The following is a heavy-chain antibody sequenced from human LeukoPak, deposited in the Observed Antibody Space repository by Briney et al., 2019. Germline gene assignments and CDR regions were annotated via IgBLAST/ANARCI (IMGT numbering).Heavy chain of an antibody. Sequence: SETLSLTCTVSGGSISSYYWSWIRQPPGKGLEWIGYIYTSGSTNYNPSLKSRVTISVDTSKNQLSLKLSSVTAADTAVYYCARQYDFWSGYPFDPWGQGTLVTVSS. CDR1: GGSISSYY. CDR3: ARQYDFWSGYPFDP. CDR2: IYTSGST. J-gene: IGHJ5*02. D-gene: IGHD3-3*01. V-gene: IGHV4-4*09.